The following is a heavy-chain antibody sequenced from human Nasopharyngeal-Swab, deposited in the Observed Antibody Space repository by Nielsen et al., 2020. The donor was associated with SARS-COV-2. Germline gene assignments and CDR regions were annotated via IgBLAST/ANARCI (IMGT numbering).Heavy chain of an antibody. CDR1: GYTFTSYA. Sequence: SATVSCQASGYTFTSYAMHRVRQAPGQRTEWMGWINAGNCNTKYSQKFQGRVTITRDTSAITAYMELSSLRSEDTAVYYCARDVDTAMVFDYWGQGTLVTVSS. D-gene: IGHD5-18*01. J-gene: IGHJ4*02. CDR2: INAGNCNT. V-gene: IGHV1-3*01. CDR3: ARDVDTAMVFDY.